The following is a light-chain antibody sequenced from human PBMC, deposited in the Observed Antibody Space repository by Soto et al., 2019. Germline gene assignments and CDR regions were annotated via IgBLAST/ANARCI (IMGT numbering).Light chain of an antibody. J-gene: IGKJ1*01. CDR1: QNISNY. V-gene: IGKV3-11*01. CDR3: KQYDSSPRT. Sequence: IVLTQSPATLSLSPGKRATLSCRASQNISNYLIWYQQKPGQAPRLLIYDVYNRATGIQARFSGSGSGTDFTLTIKRLEPEDFAVYYCKQYDSSPRTFGQGTKVDIK. CDR2: DVY.